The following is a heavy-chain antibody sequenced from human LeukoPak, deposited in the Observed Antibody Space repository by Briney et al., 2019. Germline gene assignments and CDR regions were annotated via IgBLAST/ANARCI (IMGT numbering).Heavy chain of an antibody. CDR3: ARELRRRWYFDL. D-gene: IGHD3-10*01. V-gene: IGHV1-2*02. CDR2: INPNSGGT. J-gene: IGHJ2*01. Sequence: ASVKVSCKASGYTFTGYYLHWVRQAPRQGPEWMGWINPNSGGTNYAQKFQGRVTMSRDTSISTAYMELAFLRSDDTAVYYCARELRRRWYFDLWGRGTLVTVSS. CDR1: GYTFTGYY.